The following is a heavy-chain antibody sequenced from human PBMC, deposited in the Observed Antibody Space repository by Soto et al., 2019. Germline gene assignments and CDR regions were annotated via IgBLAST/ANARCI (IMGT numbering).Heavy chain of an antibody. D-gene: IGHD3-3*01. V-gene: IGHV3-30*18. CDR2: ISYDGSNK. Sequence: PGGSLILSCAASGFTFSSYGMHWVRQAPGKGLEWVAVISYDGSNKYYADSVKGRFTISRDNSKNTLYLQMNSLRAEDTAVYYCAKVTDDFWSGYYSQSPHTQHYGMDVWGQGTTVTVSS. J-gene: IGHJ6*02. CDR3: AKVTDDFWSGYYSQSPHTQHYGMDV. CDR1: GFTFSSYG.